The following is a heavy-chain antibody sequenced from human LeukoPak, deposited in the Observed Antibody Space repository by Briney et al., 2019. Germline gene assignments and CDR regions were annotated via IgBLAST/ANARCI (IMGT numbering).Heavy chain of an antibody. Sequence: SVKVSCKASGGTFSSYAISWVRQAPGQGLEWMGGIIPIFGTANYAQKFQGRVTITADKSTSTAYMELSSLRSEDTAVYYCARVKPEGDRFGVVIGFSFDYWGQGTLVTVSS. V-gene: IGHV1-69*06. D-gene: IGHD3-3*01. CDR3: ARVKPEGDRFGVVIGFSFDY. J-gene: IGHJ4*02. CDR1: GGTFSSYA. CDR2: IIPIFGTA.